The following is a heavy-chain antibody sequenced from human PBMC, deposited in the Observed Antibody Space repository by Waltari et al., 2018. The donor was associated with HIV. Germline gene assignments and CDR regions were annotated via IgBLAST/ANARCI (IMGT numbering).Heavy chain of an antibody. J-gene: IGHJ4*02. CDR2: INSDGSIR. V-gene: IGHV3-74*01. Sequence: EVQLVESGGRIVQPGGSLRLSCAASGFNLSSDWIHWVRQGPGKGLMWVSRINSDGSIRGYADSVKGRFTISRDNVKNTVYLQMNSLRAEDTAVYYCSKRLNTASDYWGQGTPVIVSS. CDR3: SKRLNTASDY. CDR1: GFNLSSDW. D-gene: IGHD5-18*01.